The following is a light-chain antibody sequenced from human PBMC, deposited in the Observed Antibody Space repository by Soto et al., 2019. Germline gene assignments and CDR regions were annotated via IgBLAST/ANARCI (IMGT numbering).Light chain of an antibody. CDR2: AAS. Sequence: DIQMTQSPSSLSASVGDRVTITCRASQSISSYLNWYQQKPGKAPKLLIYAASSLQSGVPSRFSGSGFGADFTLTISSLQPEDFATYYCHQTNSFPFTFGPGTKVDIK. J-gene: IGKJ3*01. CDR1: QSISSY. V-gene: IGKV1-39*01. CDR3: HQTNSFPFT.